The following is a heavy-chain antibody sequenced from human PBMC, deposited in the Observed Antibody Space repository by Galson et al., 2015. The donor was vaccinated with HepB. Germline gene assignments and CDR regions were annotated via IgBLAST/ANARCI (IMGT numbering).Heavy chain of an antibody. CDR3: ARDTVYYDSSGYGAFDI. J-gene: IGHJ3*02. V-gene: IGHV4-39*07. D-gene: IGHD3-22*01. Sequence: SETLSLTCTVSGGSISSSSYYWGWIRQPPGKGLEWIGSIYYSGSTYYNPSLKSRVTISVDTSKNQFSLKLSSVTAADTAVYYCARDTVYYDSSGYGAFDIWGQGTMVTVSS. CDR1: GGSISSSSYY. CDR2: IYYSGST.